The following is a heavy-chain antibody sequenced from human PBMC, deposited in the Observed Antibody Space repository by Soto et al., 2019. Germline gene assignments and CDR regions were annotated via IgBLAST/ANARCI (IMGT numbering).Heavy chain of an antibody. V-gene: IGHV4-31*03. CDR1: GGSISSGGYY. CDR2: IYYSGST. Sequence: LSLTCTVSGGSISSGGYYWSWIRQHPGKGLEWIGYIYYSGSTYYNPSLRSRVTISVDTSKNQFSLKLSSVTAADTAVYYCARDRGYCSGGSCYRLFDPWGQGTLVTVSS. D-gene: IGHD2-15*01. J-gene: IGHJ5*02. CDR3: ARDRGYCSGGSCYRLFDP.